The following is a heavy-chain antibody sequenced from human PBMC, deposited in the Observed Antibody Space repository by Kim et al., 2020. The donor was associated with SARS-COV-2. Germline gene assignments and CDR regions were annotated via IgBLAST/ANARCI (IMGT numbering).Heavy chain of an antibody. D-gene: IGHD3-22*01. J-gene: IGHJ2*01. V-gene: IGHV4-59*01. CDR1: GGSISSYY. Sequence: SETLSLTCTVSGGSISSYYWSWIRQPPGKGLEWIGYIYYSGITNYNPSLKSRVTISVDTSKNQFSLMLSSVTAADTAVYYCARVRGYYYDSSGYYISGWFDLWGRGTLVTVSS. CDR3: ARVRGYYYDSSGYYISGWFDL. CDR2: IYYSGIT.